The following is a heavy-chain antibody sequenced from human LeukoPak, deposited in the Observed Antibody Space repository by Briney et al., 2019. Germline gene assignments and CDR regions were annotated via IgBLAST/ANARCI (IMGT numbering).Heavy chain of an antibody. Sequence: GGSLRLSCAASGFTFSSYALPWVRQAPGKGLEYVSSITSNGGSTYYANSVKDRFTISRDNSKNTLYLQMGSLRTEDMAVYYCARDLTGVGDVWGKGTTVTVSS. V-gene: IGHV3-64*01. CDR3: ARDLTGVGDV. CDR2: ITSNGGST. CDR1: GFTFSSYA. J-gene: IGHJ6*04. D-gene: IGHD3-9*01.